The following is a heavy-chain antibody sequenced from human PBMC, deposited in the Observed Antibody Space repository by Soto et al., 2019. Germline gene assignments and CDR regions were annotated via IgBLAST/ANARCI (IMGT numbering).Heavy chain of an antibody. J-gene: IGHJ4*02. D-gene: IGHD2-15*01. Sequence: GSVKVSRKASGYTFTSYAIHWVRQAPGQRLEWMGWINAGNGNTKYSQKFQGRVTITRDTSASTAYMELSSLRSEDTAVYYCARDLGGWPDYWGQGTLVTVSS. CDR3: ARDLGGWPDY. CDR2: INAGNGNT. CDR1: GYTFTSYA. V-gene: IGHV1-3*01.